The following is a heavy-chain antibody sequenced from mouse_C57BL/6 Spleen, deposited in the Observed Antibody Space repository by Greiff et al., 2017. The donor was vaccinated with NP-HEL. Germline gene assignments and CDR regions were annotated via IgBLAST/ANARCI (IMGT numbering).Heavy chain of an antibody. D-gene: IGHD2-12*01. CDR1: GYTFTSYY. V-gene: IGHV1-66*01. J-gene: IGHJ1*03. CDR2: IYPGSGNT. Sequence: VQLQQSGPELVKPGASVKISCKASGYTFTSYYIHWVKQRPGQGLEWIGWIYPGSGNTKYNEKFKGKAKLTADTSSSTAYMQLSSLPSEDSAVYYCASCYDEYFDVWGTGTTVTVSS. CDR3: ASCYDEYFDV.